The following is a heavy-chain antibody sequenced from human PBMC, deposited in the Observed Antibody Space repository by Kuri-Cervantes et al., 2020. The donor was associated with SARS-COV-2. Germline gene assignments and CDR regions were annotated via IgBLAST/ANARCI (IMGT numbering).Heavy chain of an antibody. J-gene: IGHJ4*02. CDR1: GYTFTSYY. CDR2: INPSGGST. V-gene: IGHV1-46*01. CDR3: AMGLEGIYSNYEPDY. D-gene: IGHD4-11*01. Sequence: ASVKVSCKASGYTFTSYYMHWVRQAPGQGLEWMGIINPSGGSTSYAQKFQGRVTMTRDTSTSTVYMELRSPRSDDTAVYYCAMGLEGIYSNYEPDYWGQGTLVTVSS.